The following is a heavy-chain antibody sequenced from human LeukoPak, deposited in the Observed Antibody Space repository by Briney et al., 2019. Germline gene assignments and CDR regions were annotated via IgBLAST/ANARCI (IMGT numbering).Heavy chain of an antibody. CDR2: IYTSGS. CDR3: ARSDYGVSIGFDP. J-gene: IGHJ5*02. Sequence: SETLSLTCTVSGGSISSYYWSWIRQPAGKGLEWIGRIYTSGSNYNPSLKSRVTMSVDTSKNQFSLKLSSVTAADTAVYYCARSDYGVSIGFDPWGQGTLVTVSS. CDR1: GGSISSYY. V-gene: IGHV4-4*07. D-gene: IGHD4-17*01.